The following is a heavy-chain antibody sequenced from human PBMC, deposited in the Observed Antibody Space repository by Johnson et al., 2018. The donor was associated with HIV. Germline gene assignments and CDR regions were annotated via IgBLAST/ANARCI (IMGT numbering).Heavy chain of an antibody. CDR2: VSWNGIST. Sequence: VQLVESGGGVVRPGGSLRLSCEGSGFSIDDYAMSWVRQAPGKGLDWVSGVSWNGISTTYADSVKGRFSISRDNVKNSLYLQMNSLRAEDTAVYYCAKEAPRLPSDYVWGSYRGAFDIWGQGTMVTVSS. D-gene: IGHD3-16*01. CDR1: GFSIDDYA. CDR3: AKEAPRLPSDYVWGSYRGAFDI. J-gene: IGHJ3*02. V-gene: IGHV3-20*04.